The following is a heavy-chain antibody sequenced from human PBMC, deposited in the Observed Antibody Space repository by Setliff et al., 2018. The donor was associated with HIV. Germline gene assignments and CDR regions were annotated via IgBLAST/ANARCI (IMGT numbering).Heavy chain of an antibody. V-gene: IGHV1-2*02. Sequence: GASVKVSCKAPGYSFSDYYIHWVRQAPGHGFQWMGWISPKYGGTNYAQNFQGRVTMTWDTSTSTGYMEVYRLRSDDTAVYFCARSCRSSGYCHFDYWGQGTLVTVSS. J-gene: IGHJ4*02. CDR1: GYSFSDYY. CDR2: ISPKYGGT. D-gene: IGHD3-22*01. CDR3: ARSCRSSGYCHFDY.